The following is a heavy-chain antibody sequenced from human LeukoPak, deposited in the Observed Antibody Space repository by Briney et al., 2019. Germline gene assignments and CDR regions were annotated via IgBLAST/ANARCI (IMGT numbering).Heavy chain of an antibody. CDR2: INPNSGGT. Sequence: GASVKVSCKASGYTFTGYYMHWVRQAPGQGLEWMGWINPNSGGTNYAQKFQGRVTMTRDTPISTAYMELSRLRSDDTAVYYCARGAHYHDSSEGYDYCGQGTLVTVSS. V-gene: IGHV1-2*02. CDR3: ARGAHYHDSSEGYDY. CDR1: GYTFTGYY. J-gene: IGHJ4*02. D-gene: IGHD3-22*01.